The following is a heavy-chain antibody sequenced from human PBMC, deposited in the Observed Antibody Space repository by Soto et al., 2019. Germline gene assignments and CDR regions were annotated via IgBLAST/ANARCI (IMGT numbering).Heavy chain of an antibody. Sequence: GGSLRLSCTGSGFSFFSYAMSWARQAPGKGLEWVSTISGSGGHTYYAGSVKGRFVVSRDNDKNTVYLHMSSLTGEDTAVYFCAKIEMGWFAHWGQGTQVTVS. CDR2: ISGSGGHT. V-gene: IGHV3-23*01. D-gene: IGHD2-8*01. J-gene: IGHJ5*02. CDR1: GFSFFSYA. CDR3: AKIEMGWFAH.